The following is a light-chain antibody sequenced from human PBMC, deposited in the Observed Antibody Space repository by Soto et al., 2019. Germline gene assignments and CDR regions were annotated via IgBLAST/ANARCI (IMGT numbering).Light chain of an antibody. CDR2: YIS. J-gene: IGKJ4*01. CDR3: QQRSNWPPRLT. Sequence: EIVMTQSPATLSVSPGETASLSCRASQSAGNFLAWYQQKPGQAPRLLIYYISTRATGIPARFSGSGSGTDFTLTISSLEPEDFAVYYCQQRSNWPPRLTFGGGTKVDIK. CDR1: QSAGNF. V-gene: IGKV3-11*01.